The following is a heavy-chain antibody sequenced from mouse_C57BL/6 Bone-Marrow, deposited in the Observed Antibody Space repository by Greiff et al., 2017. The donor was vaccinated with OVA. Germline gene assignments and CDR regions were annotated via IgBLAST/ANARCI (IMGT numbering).Heavy chain of an antibody. Sequence: VVEPGASVKISCKASGYTFTDYYMNLVKQRHGKRLEWIGDILPNNGDTSHNKKFKGKATLTVDKSSSTAYMELRSLTSEDSAVYYCAKTARYYAMDYWGQGTSVTVSS. CDR1: GYTFTDYY. D-gene: IGHD3-2*01. J-gene: IGHJ4*01. CDR3: AKTARYYAMDY. CDR2: ILPNNGDT. V-gene: IGHV1-26*01.